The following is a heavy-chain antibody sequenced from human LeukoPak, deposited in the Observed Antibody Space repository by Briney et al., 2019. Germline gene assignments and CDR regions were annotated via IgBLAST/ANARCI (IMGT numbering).Heavy chain of an antibody. CDR2: ITADSGTT. Sequence: GGSLRLSCAVSGFTFSTKSMNWVRQAPGKGLEWGSYITADSGTTYYADSVKGRSTISRDNAKNSLYLQMNSLRDEDTAVYYCASRDYFDYWGQGTLVTVSS. CDR1: GFTFSTKS. CDR3: ASRDYFDY. V-gene: IGHV3-48*02. J-gene: IGHJ4*01.